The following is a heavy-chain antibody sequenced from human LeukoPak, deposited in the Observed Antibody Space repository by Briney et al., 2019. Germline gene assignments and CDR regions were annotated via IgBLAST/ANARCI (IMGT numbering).Heavy chain of an antibody. CDR2: ISYDGSNK. D-gene: IGHD5-18*01. Sequence: PGRSLRLSCAASGFTFSSYAMHWVRQAPGKGLEWVAVISYDGSNKYYADYVKGRFTISRDNSKNTLYLQMNSLRAEDTAVYYCAGGYSYGYLKQFDYWGQGTLVTVSS. V-gene: IGHV3-30*04. CDR3: AGGYSYGYLKQFDY. CDR1: GFTFSSYA. J-gene: IGHJ4*02.